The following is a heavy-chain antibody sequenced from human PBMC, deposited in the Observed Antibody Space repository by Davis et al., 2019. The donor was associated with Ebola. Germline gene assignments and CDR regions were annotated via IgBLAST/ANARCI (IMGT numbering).Heavy chain of an antibody. Sequence: SETLSLTCTVSGGSISSGGYYWSWIRQHPGKGLEWIGYIYYSGSTYYNPSLKSRVTISVDTSKNQFSLKLSSVTAADTAVYYFARELTTVTEAWFDPWGQGTLVTVSS. CDR2: IYYSGST. D-gene: IGHD4-17*01. CDR1: GGSISSGGYY. V-gene: IGHV4-31*03. J-gene: IGHJ5*02. CDR3: ARELTTVTEAWFDP.